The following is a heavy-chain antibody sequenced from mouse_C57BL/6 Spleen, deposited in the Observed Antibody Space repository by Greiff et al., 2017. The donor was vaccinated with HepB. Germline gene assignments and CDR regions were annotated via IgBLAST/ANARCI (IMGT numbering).Heavy chain of an antibody. CDR2: IDPETGGT. J-gene: IGHJ4*01. CDR1: GYTFTDYE. CDR3: TSFGTLYAMDY. V-gene: IGHV1-15*01. Sequence: QVQLKQSGAELVRPGASVTLSCKASGYTFTDYEMHWVKQTPVHGLEWIGAIDPETGGTAYNQKFKGKAILTADKSSSTAYMELRSLTSEDSAVYYCTSFGTLYAMDYWGQGTSVTVSS. D-gene: IGHD4-1*01.